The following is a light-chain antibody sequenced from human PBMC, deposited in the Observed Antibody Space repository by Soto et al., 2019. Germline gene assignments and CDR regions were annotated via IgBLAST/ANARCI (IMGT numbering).Light chain of an antibody. V-gene: IGKV1-39*01. CDR3: QQSYRTPRT. CDR2: ASS. Sequence: DIQMTQSPSSLSASVGDRVTITCRASQSISSDLNWYQQKPGKAPKLLIYASSSLQSGVPSRFSGSGSGTAFTLTISSLQTEDFATYYCQQSYRTPRTFGQGTKVEIK. J-gene: IGKJ1*01. CDR1: QSISSD.